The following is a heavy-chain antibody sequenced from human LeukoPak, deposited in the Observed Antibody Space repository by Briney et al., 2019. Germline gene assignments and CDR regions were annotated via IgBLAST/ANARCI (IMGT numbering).Heavy chain of an antibody. V-gene: IGHV4-59*08. CDR2: IYYSGST. Sequence: PSETLSLTCTVSGGSIRSYYWSWIRQPPGKALEWMGYIYYSGSTNYNPSLKSRVTISLGTSENQFSLKLSSVTAADTAVYYCASFSDYGGNFFDYWGQGTLVTVSS. CDR1: GGSIRSYY. CDR3: ASFSDYGGNFFDY. D-gene: IGHD4-23*01. J-gene: IGHJ4*02.